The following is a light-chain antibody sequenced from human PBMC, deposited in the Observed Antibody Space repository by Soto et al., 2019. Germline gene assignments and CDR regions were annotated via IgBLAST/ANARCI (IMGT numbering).Light chain of an antibody. V-gene: IGKV3-20*01. Sequence: EIVLTQSPDTLSLSPGEIATLSCRASQSISSTQLVWYQQKPGQAPTIIIFGASSRATGIPDRFSGSGSGTDFTLTISGLQPEDVAVYYCQQYGTSPGTFGQGTKVDIK. CDR1: QSISSTQ. J-gene: IGKJ1*01. CDR3: QQYGTSPGT. CDR2: GAS.